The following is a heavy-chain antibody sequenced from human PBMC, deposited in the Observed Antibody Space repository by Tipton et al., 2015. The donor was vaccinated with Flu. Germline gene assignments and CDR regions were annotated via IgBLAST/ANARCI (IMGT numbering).Heavy chain of an antibody. CDR3: ARVRDYSKGPFGF. J-gene: IGHJ4*02. D-gene: IGHD4-11*01. V-gene: IGHV4-31*03. CDR1: GGSISSSGYY. Sequence: TLSLTCTVSGGSISSSGYYWSWIRQHPEKGLEWIGYIYYSGSTYYKPSLKSRVTISADTSKNQFSLKLSSVTAADTAVYYCARVRDYSKGPFGFWGQGTLVTVSS. CDR2: IYYSGST.